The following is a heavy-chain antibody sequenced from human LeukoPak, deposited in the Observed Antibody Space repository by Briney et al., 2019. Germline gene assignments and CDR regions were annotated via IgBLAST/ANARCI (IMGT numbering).Heavy chain of an antibody. V-gene: IGHV3-30*02. CDR1: GFTFSTFG. CDR3: ARDYYDSSGQLHAGAHAFDI. J-gene: IGHJ3*02. Sequence: AGSRRLACVASGFTFSTFGMEWVRQAPGEGMEWVAIIRNDGINKSCADSVKGRFTISRDNSKNTLYLQMNSLRAEDTAVYYCARDYYDSSGQLHAGAHAFDIWGQGTMVTVSS. CDR2: IRNDGINK. D-gene: IGHD3-22*01.